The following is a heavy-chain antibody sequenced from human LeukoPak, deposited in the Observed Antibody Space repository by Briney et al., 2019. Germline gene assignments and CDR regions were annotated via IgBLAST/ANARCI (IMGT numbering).Heavy chain of an antibody. D-gene: IGHD3-10*01. CDR1: GGSISSSSYY. CDR2: IYYSGST. V-gene: IGHV4-39*07. J-gene: IGHJ6*02. Sequence: SETLSLTCTVSGGSISSSSYYWGWIRQPPGKGLEWIGSIYYSGSTYYNPSLKSRVTISVDTSKNQFSLKLSSVTAADTAVYYCARRPSYYGSGSYPGRSYGMDVWGQGTTVTVSS. CDR3: ARRPSYYGSGSYPGRSYGMDV.